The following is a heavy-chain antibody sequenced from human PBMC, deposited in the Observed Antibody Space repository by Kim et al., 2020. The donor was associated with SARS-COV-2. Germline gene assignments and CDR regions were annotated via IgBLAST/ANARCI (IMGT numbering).Heavy chain of an antibody. J-gene: IGHJ6*02. CDR1: GGTFSSYA. V-gene: IGHV1-69*13. CDR2: IIPIFGTA. CDR3: ARGGDCTNGVCYGVGGMDV. Sequence: SVKVSCKASGGTFSSYAISWVRQAPGQGLEWMGGIIPIFGTANYAQKFQGRVTITADESTSTAYMELSSLRSEDTAVYYCARGGDCTNGVCYGVGGMDVWGQGTTVTVSS. D-gene: IGHD2-8*01.